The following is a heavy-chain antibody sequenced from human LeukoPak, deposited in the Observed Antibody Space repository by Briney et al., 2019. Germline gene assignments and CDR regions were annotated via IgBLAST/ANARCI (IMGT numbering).Heavy chain of an antibody. V-gene: IGHV4-59*01. CDR1: GGSISSYY. CDR2: IYYSGST. Sequence: SETLSLTCTVSGGSISSYYWSWIRQPPGKGLEWIGYIYYSGSTNYNPSLKSRVTISVDTSKNQFSLKLSSVTAADTAVYYCARVGQLWIFDYWGQGTLVTVSS. D-gene: IGHD5-18*01. CDR3: ARVGQLWIFDY. J-gene: IGHJ4*02.